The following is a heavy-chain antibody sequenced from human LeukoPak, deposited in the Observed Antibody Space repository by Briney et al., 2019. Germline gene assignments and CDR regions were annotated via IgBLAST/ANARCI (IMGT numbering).Heavy chain of an antibody. CDR2: IYYSGST. CDR1: GGSISSYY. D-gene: IGHD5-18*01. V-gene: IGHV4-59*01. J-gene: IGHJ4*02. Sequence: SETLSLTCTVSGGSISSYYWSWIRQPPGKGLEWIGYIYYSGSTDYNPSLKSRVTISVDTSKNQFSLKLSSVTAADTAVYYCARSHALGYSYGYFDYWGQGTLVTVSS. CDR3: ARSHALGYSYGYFDY.